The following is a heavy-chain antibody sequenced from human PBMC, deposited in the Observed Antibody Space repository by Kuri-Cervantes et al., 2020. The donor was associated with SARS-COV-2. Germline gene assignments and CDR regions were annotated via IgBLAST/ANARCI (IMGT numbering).Heavy chain of an antibody. Sequence: GESLKISCTASGFIFSDYYMTWIRQAPGKGLEWVSNIGPSGTTKYYADSVKGRFTISRDNAKNSLYLQMNSLRAEDTAVYYCARYYSGGYYYYYYMDVWGKGTTVTVSS. CDR3: ARYYSGGYYYYYYMDV. V-gene: IGHV3-11*04. D-gene: IGHD1-26*01. CDR1: GFIFSDYY. J-gene: IGHJ6*03. CDR2: IGPSGTTK.